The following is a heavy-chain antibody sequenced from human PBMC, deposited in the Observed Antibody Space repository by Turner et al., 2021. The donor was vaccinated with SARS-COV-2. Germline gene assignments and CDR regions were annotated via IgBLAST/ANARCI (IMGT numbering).Heavy chain of an antibody. CDR1: GASISSYY. Sequence: QVLLQASGPGLVKPSETLSLPCTVSGASISSYYWAWIRQPPGKRLEWIGYIYYRGSTNYNPSLKSRVTISVDTSKNQFSLKLTSVTAADTAVYFCARELTNNGFDPWGQGTLVTVSS. J-gene: IGHJ5*02. CDR2: IYYRGST. CDR3: ARELTNNGFDP. V-gene: IGHV4-59*01. D-gene: IGHD3-10*01.